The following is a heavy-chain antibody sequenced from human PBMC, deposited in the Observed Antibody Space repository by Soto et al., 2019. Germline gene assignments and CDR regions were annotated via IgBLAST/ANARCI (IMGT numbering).Heavy chain of an antibody. D-gene: IGHD2-2*01. V-gene: IGHV3-23*01. CDR2: ISGSGGST. CDR3: AKYRYCSSTSCHADFDY. Sequence: EVQLLESGGGLVQPGGSLRLSCAASGFTFSSYAMSWVRQAPGKGLEWVSGISGSGGSTYYADSVKGRFTISRDNSKSTLYQQMNSLRAEDTAIYYCAKYRYCSSTSCHADFDYWGQGTLVTVSS. J-gene: IGHJ4*02. CDR1: GFTFSSYA.